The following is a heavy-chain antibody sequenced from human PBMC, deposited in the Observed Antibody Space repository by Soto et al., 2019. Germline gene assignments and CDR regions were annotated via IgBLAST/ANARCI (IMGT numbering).Heavy chain of an antibody. D-gene: IGHD2-2*01. CDR1: GFTVSSNY. J-gene: IGHJ6*02. CDR2: IYSGGST. Sequence: EVQLVESGGGLIQPGGSLRLSCAASGFTVSSNYMSWVRQAPGKGLEWVSIIYSGGSTYYGDSVKGRFTISRDNSKNTLYLQMNRLRVEDTAVYYCGRWCKSASCYYGMDVWGQGTTVTVSS. V-gene: IGHV3-53*01. CDR3: GRWCKSASCYYGMDV.